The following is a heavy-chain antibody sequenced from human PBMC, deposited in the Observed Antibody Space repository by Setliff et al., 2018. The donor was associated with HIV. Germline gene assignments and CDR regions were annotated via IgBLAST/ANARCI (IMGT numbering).Heavy chain of an antibody. V-gene: IGHV1-58*01. CDR3: AADPQTGTTSYDAFDI. D-gene: IGHD1-7*01. CDR2: IVVGSGNT. CDR1: GFTFTNSA. J-gene: IGHJ3*02. Sequence: GASVKVSCKASGFTFTNSAVQWVRQARGQRLEWIGWIVVGSGNTNYAQKFQERVTITRDMSTSRAYMESSGLRTEDTAVYYCAADPQTGTTSYDAFDIWGQGTVVTVSS.